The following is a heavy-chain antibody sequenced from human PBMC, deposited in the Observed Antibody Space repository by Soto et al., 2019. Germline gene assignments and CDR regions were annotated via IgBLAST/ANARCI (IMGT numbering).Heavy chain of an antibody. CDR2: IGDRGTTT. CDR1: GFTFSRYA. CDR3: AKDRLGDYYYYGMDV. D-gene: IGHD4-17*01. Sequence: VQLLQSGGGLVQPGGSLRLSCVGSGFTFSRYAMIWVRQTPGKGLEWVSGIGDRGTTTYYADYVKGRFTISRDNSGNTLFLQMNSLRAEDTAVYYCAKDRLGDYYYYGMDVWGQGTTVTVS. J-gene: IGHJ6*02. V-gene: IGHV3-23*01.